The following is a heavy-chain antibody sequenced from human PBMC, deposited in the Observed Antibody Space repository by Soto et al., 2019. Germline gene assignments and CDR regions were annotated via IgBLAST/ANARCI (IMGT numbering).Heavy chain of an antibody. D-gene: IGHD3-3*01. CDR1: GYTFTGYY. CDR2: INPNSGGT. J-gene: IGHJ6*02. CDR3: ARVKSATTSYDFWSGYYFHYGMDV. V-gene: IGHV1-2*04. Sequence: GASVKVSCKASGYTFTGYYMHWVRQAPGQGLEWMGWINPNSGGTNYAQKFQGWVTMTRDTSTSTAYMELSRLRSDDTAVYYCARVKSATTSYDFWSGYYFHYGMDVWGQGTTVTVSS.